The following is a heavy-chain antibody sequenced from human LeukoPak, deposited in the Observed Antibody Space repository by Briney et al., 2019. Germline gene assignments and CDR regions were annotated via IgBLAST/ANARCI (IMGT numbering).Heavy chain of an antibody. D-gene: IGHD3-10*01. V-gene: IGHV4-61*02. CDR1: GGSISSDSHY. J-gene: IGHJ4*02. CDR2: IYTSGST. CDR3: ARDSMVRGVMVWDY. Sequence: SETLSLTCTVSGGSISSDSHYWTWIRQPAGKGPEWIGRIYTSGSTSYNPSLKSRVTISVDTSKNQFSLKLSSVTAADTAVYYCARDSMVRGVMVWDYWGQGTLVTVSS.